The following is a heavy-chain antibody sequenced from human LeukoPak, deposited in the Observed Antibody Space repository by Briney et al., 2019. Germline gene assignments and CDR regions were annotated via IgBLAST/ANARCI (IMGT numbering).Heavy chain of an antibody. J-gene: IGHJ6*02. CDR2: MNPNSGNT. CDR3: AVEISNYGMDV. Sequence: ASVKVSCKASGGTFSSYAISWVRQAPGQGLEWMGWMNPNSGNTGYAQKFQGRVTMTRNTSISTAYMELSSLRSEDTAVYYCAVEISNYGMDVWGQGTTVTVSS. CDR1: GGTFSSYA. V-gene: IGHV1-8*02. D-gene: IGHD5-24*01.